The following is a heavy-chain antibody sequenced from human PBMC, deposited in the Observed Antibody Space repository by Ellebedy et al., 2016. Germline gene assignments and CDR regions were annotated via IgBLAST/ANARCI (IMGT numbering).Heavy chain of an antibody. Sequence: GGSLRFSCAASGFTFSTYAMHWVCQAPGKGLEWVAVISYDGSNKYYADSVKGRFTISRDNSINTLYLQMNSLRAEDTALYYCARDSAQWLVLSSRDGFISDYWGQGILVTVSS. D-gene: IGHD6-19*01. CDR1: GFTFSTYA. J-gene: IGHJ4*02. V-gene: IGHV3-30-3*01. CDR3: ARDSAQWLVLSSRDGFISDY. CDR2: ISYDGSNK.